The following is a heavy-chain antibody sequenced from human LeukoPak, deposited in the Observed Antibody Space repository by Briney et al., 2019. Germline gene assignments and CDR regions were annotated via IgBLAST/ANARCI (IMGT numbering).Heavy chain of an antibody. CDR1: GFTFSSYE. CDR2: ISSSGSSI. V-gene: IGHV3-48*03. CDR3: VRQYYYGSGSYLWAPDY. Sequence: GGSLRLSCAASGFTFSSYEMNWVRQAPGKGLEWVSYISSSGSSIYYADSVKGRFTISRDNAKNSLYLQMDSLRAEDTAVYHCVRQYYYGSGSYLWAPDYWGQGTLVAVSS. J-gene: IGHJ4*02. D-gene: IGHD3-10*01.